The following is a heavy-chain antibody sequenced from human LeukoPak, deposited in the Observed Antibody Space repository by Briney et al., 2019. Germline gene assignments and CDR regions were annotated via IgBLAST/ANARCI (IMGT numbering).Heavy chain of an antibody. J-gene: IGHJ5*02. CDR2: MNPNSGNT. CDR3: ARGFRIAAAGTGMDWFDP. CDR1: GYTFTSDV. V-gene: IGHV1-8*03. D-gene: IGHD6-13*01. Sequence: ASGKVSCKASGYTFTSDVNWVRQATGQGLEWMGWMNPNSGNTGYAQKFQGRVTITRNTSISTAYMELSSLRSEDTAVYYCARGFRIAAAGTGMDWFDPWGQGTLVTVSS.